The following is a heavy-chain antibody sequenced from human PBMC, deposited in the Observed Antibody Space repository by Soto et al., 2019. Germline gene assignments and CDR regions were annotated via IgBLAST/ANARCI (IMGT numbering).Heavy chain of an antibody. D-gene: IGHD3-10*01. CDR1: GGSFSGYY. CDR3: ARPRADYYGSGSPYKD. Sequence: QVQLQQWGAGLLKPSETLSLTCAVYGGSFSGYYWSWIRQPPGKGLEWIGEINHSGSTNYNPSLKSRVTISGDTSKNQFSLKLSSVTAADTAVYYCARPRADYYGSGSPYKDWGQGTLVTVSS. CDR2: INHSGST. J-gene: IGHJ4*02. V-gene: IGHV4-34*01.